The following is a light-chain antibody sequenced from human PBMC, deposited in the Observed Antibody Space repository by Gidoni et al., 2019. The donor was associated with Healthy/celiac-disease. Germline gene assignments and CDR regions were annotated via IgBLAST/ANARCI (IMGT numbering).Light chain of an antibody. CDR2: QDS. Sequence: SYELTQPPSVYVSPGQTASITCPGDKLGDKYACWYQQKPGQAPVLVIYQDSKRPSGIPERFSGSNSGNTATLTSGGTQAMDEADYYCQAWDSSTVVFGGGTKLTV. CDR3: QAWDSSTVV. J-gene: IGLJ2*01. CDR1: KLGDKY. V-gene: IGLV3-1*01.